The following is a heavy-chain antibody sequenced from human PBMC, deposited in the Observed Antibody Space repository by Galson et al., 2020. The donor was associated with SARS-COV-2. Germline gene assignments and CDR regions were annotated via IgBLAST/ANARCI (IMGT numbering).Heavy chain of an antibody. V-gene: IGHV3-23*01. D-gene: IGHD5-18*01. Sequence: TGGSLRLSCVASGFTFSRHDLTWVRQAPGQGLEWVSSISYSGTETNYADSVKGRATVSRDNSRNMVLLQMNSLRVEDTAVYYCVKDARGNSNLYSGMDVWGQGITVTVSS. CDR1: GFTFSRHD. J-gene: IGHJ6*02. CDR3: VKDARGNSNLYSGMDV. CDR2: ISYSGTET.